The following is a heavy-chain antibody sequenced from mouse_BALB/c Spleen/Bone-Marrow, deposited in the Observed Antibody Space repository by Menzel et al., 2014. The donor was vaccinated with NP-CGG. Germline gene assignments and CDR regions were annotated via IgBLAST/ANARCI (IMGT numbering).Heavy chain of an antibody. J-gene: IGHJ1*01. CDR3: ARDMCDGLRWYFDV. CDR2: IRNKANGYTT. Sequence: EVKLVESGGGLVQPGGSLRLSCATSGFTSTDYYMSWVRQPPGKALEWLGFIRNKANGYTTDYSASVKGRFTISRDNSQSILYLQMNTLRAEDSATYYCARDMCDGLRWYFDVWGAGTTVTVSS. D-gene: IGHD2-3*01. CDR1: GFTSTDYY. V-gene: IGHV7-3*02.